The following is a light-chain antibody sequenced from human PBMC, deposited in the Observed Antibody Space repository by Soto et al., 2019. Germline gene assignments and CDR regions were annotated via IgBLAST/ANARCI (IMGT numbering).Light chain of an antibody. CDR2: WAS. CDR3: QQYFNTPQT. V-gene: IGKV4-1*01. J-gene: IGKJ2*01. CDR1: QSVLYSSNNKNY. Sequence: DIVMTQSPDSLAVSLGERATINCKSSQSVLYSSNNKNYLAWYQQIPGQPPKLLIYWASTRESGVPDRFSGSGSGTDFTLTISSLQAEDVAVYYCQQYFNTPQTFGQGTKLEIK.